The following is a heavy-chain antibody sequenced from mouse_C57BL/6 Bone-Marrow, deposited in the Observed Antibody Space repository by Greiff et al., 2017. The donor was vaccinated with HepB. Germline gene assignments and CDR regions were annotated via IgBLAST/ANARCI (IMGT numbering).Heavy chain of an antibody. J-gene: IGHJ2*01. CDR3: ASGKPSYYYDY. V-gene: IGHV1-50*01. CDR2: IDPSDSYT. Sequence: VKLQQPGAELVKPGASVKLSCKASGYTFTSYWMQWVKQRPGQGLEWIGEIDPSDSYTNYNQKFKGKATLTVDTSSSTAYMQLSSLTSEDSAVYYCASGKPSYYYDYWGQGTTLTVSS. D-gene: IGHD1-1*01. CDR1: GYTFTSYW.